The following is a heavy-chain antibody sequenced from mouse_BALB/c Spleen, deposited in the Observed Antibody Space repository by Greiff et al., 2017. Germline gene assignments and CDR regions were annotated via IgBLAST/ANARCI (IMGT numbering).Heavy chain of an antibody. J-gene: IGHJ4*01. CDR2: INPSTGYT. D-gene: IGHD1-1*01. Sequence: QVQLQQSGAELAKPGASVKMSCKASGYTFTSYWMHWVKQRPGQGLEWIGYINPSTGYTEYNQKFKDKATLTADKSSSTAYMQLSSLTSEDSAVYYCARDITTVVATDAMDYWGQGTSVTVSS. CDR3: ARDITTVVATDAMDY. V-gene: IGHV1-7*01. CDR1: GYTFTSYW.